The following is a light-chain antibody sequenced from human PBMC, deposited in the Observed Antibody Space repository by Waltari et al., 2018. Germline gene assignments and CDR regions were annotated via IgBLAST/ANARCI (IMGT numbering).Light chain of an antibody. CDR3: QTWGTDSRV. CDR1: GGHSGNA. CDR2: LNSDGSH. V-gene: IGLV4-69*01. Sequence: QLVLTQSHSASASLGASVKLTCTLSGGHSGNAIAWHQQQPEKGPRYLMKLNSDGSHHKGDGIPDRFSGSSSGAERYLSISSVQSEDEADYYCQTWGTDSRVFGGGTKLTVL. J-gene: IGLJ3*02.